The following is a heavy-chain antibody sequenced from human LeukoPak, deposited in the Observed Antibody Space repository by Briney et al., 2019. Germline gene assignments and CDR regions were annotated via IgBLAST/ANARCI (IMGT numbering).Heavy chain of an antibody. CDR2: IYYSGST. V-gene: IGHV4-59*01. J-gene: IGHJ4*02. D-gene: IGHD3-3*01. CDR3: ARTKTNYDFWSGYSYYFDY. Sequence: SETLSLTCTVSGGSISSYYWSWIRQPPGKGLEWIGYIYYSGSTNYNPSLKSRVTISVDTSKNQFSLKLSSVTAADTAVYYCARTKTNYDFWSGYSYYFDYWGQGTLVTVSS. CDR1: GGSISSYY.